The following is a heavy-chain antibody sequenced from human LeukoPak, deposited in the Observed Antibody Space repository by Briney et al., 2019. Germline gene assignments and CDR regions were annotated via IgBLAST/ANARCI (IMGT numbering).Heavy chain of an antibody. CDR3: AKDAIAAAEGYYYMDV. J-gene: IGHJ6*03. Sequence: PGRSLRLSCAASGFTFSSYGMHWVRQAPGKGLEWVAFIRYDGSNKYYADSVKGRFTISRDNSKNTLYLQMNSLRAEDTAVYYCAKDAIAAAEGYYYMDVWGKGTTVTISS. D-gene: IGHD6-13*01. V-gene: IGHV3-30*02. CDR2: IRYDGSNK. CDR1: GFTFSSYG.